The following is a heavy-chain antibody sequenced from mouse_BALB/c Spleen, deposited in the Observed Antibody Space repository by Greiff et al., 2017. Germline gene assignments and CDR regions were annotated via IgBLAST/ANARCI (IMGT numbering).Heavy chain of an antibody. CDR1: GYSITSDYA. V-gene: IGHV3-2*02. D-gene: IGHD2-2*01. CDR3: ASEIYYGYDGWFAY. Sequence: VQLQQSGPGLVKPSQSLSLTCTVTGYSITSDYAWNWIRQFPGNKLEWMGYISYSGSTSYNPSLKSRISITRDTSKNQFFLQLNSVTTEDTATYYCASEIYYGYDGWFAYWGQGTLVTVSA. CDR2: ISYSGST. J-gene: IGHJ3*01.